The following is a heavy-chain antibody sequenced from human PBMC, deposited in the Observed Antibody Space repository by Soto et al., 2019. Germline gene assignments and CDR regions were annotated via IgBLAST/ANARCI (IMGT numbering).Heavy chain of an antibody. J-gene: IGHJ4*02. CDR1: GFTFSRYA. CDR2: ISGSGGST. D-gene: IGHD6-13*01. V-gene: IGHV3-23*01. Sequence: GGSLRLSCAASGFTFSRYAMIWVRQALGKGLEWVSGISGSGGSTYYADSVKGRFTMSRDNSENTLYLQMNSLRAEDTALYYCAKVGGTSWLKTFDYWGQGTPVTVSS. CDR3: AKVGGTSWLKTFDY.